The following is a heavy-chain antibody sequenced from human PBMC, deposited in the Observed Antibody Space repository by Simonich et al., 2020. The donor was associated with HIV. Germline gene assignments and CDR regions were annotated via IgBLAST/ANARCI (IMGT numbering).Heavy chain of an antibody. CDR3: AKESSGYYPNSGMDV. CDR1: GFTFSSYW. CDR2: QRHNGSEK. V-gene: IGHV3-7*03. D-gene: IGHD3-22*01. J-gene: IGHJ6*02. Sequence: EVQLVESGGGLVQPGGSLRLSCAASGFTFSSYWMSWVRQAPGKGLEWVANQRHNGSEKDYVDSGKGRFTISRDNAKNSLYLQMNSLRAEDTAVYYCAKESSGYYPNSGMDVWGQGTTVTVSS.